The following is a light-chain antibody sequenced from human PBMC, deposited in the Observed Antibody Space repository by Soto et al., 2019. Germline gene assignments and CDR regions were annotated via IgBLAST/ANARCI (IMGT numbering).Light chain of an antibody. V-gene: IGKV3-20*01. Sequence: EIVLTQSPGSLSLSPGERATLSCRASQSVGYNMAWYQQKPGQAPRLLIYGASSRATGIPDRFSGSGSGTDFTLTISRLEPEDFAVYYCQQYKTFGQGTKVDIK. CDR3: QQYKT. CDR1: QSVGYN. CDR2: GAS. J-gene: IGKJ1*01.